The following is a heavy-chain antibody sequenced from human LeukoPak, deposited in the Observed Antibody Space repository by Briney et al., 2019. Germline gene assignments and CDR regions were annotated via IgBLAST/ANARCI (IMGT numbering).Heavy chain of an antibody. D-gene: IGHD6-13*01. CDR3: ARDDYSSSWYLDYYYGMDV. Sequence: GGSLRLSCAASGFTFSHFWMSWVRQAPGKGLEWVAYIKKTGSETYYVDSVKGRFTITRDNTRNSLYLQMNSLRAEDTAVYYCARDDYSSSWYLDYYYGMDVWGQGTTVTVSS. CDR1: GFTFSHFW. V-gene: IGHV3-7*01. CDR2: IKKTGSET. J-gene: IGHJ6*02.